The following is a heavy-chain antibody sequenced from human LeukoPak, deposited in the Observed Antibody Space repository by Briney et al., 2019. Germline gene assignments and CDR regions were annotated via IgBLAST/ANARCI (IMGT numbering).Heavy chain of an antibody. V-gene: IGHV3-53*04. CDR3: VRLMGSGWFDP. J-gene: IGHJ5*02. CDR1: GFTVSSSP. CDR2: IYSGGNT. Sequence: GGSLRLSCAASGFTVSSSPINWVRQAPGRGLEWVSVIYSGGNTFYADSVKGRFTISRHNSENTLYLQMNSLSADDTAVYYCVRLMGSGWFDPWGQGSRVTFFS. D-gene: IGHD1-26*01.